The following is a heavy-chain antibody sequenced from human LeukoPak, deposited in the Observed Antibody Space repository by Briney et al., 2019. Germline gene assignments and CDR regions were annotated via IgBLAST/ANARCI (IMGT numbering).Heavy chain of an antibody. V-gene: IGHV3-64*02. CDR3: ARGKQLTPDY. D-gene: IGHD6-13*01. CDR2: ISSNGDST. J-gene: IGHJ4*02. CDR1: GFTFRAYA. Sequence: GGSLRLSCAASGFTFRAYAMHWVRQAPGKGLQYVSGISSNGDSTYYADSVRGRFTISRDNSKNTLYLQMGSLRDEDMAVYYCARGKQLTPDYWGQGALVTVSS.